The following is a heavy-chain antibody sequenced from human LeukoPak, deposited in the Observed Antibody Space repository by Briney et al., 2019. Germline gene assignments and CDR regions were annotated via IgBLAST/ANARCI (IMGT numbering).Heavy chain of an antibody. Sequence: GGSLRLSCAASGFTVSSKYMSWVRQAPGKGLEWVSVIYSGGSTYYADSVKGRFTISRDDSKNTLYLQMNSLRAEDTAVYYCARGPSVGSGWSPDYWGQGTLVTVSS. CDR3: ARGPSVGSGWSPDY. CDR2: IYSGGST. J-gene: IGHJ4*02. V-gene: IGHV3-53*01. D-gene: IGHD6-19*01. CDR1: GFTVSSKY.